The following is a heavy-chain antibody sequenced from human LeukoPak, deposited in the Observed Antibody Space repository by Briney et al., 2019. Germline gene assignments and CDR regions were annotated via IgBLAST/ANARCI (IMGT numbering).Heavy chain of an antibody. CDR1: GFTFDDYG. V-gene: IGHV3-20*04. D-gene: IGHD3-10*01. CDR3: AKDIVGVGFGELPYYYYYGMDV. J-gene: IGHJ6*02. Sequence: PGGSLRLSCAASGFTFDDYGMSWVRQAPGKGLEWVSGINWNGGSTGYADSVKGRFTISRDNSKNSLYLQMNSLRTEDTALYYCAKDIVGVGFGELPYYYYYGMDVWGQGTTVTVSS. CDR2: INWNGGST.